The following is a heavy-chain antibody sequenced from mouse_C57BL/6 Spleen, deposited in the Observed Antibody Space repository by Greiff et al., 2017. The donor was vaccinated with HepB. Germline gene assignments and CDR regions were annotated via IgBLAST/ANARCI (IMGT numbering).Heavy chain of an antibody. V-gene: IGHV5-17*01. Sequence: EVKVVESGGGLVKPGGSLKLSCAASGFTFSDYGMHWVRQAPEKGLEWVAYISSGSSTIYYADTVKGRFTISRDNAKNTLFLQMTSLRSEDTAMYYCARSYGYYYAMGYWGQGTSVTVSS. CDR2: ISSGSSTI. D-gene: IGHD2-2*01. CDR3: ARSYGYYYAMGY. J-gene: IGHJ4*01. CDR1: GFTFSDYG.